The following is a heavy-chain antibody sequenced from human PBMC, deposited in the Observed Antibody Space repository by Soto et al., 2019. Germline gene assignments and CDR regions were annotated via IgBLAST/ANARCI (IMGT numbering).Heavy chain of an antibody. CDR1: GYTFTGYY. V-gene: IGHV1-2*02. Sequence: SGYTFTGYYMHLVRQAPGQGLEWMGWINPNSGGTNYAQKFQGRVTMTRDTSISTAYMELSRLRSDDTAVYYCARVRVYCSSTSCNHYYYYYGMDVWGQGTTVTVSS. CDR3: ARVRVYCSSTSCNHYYYYYGMDV. J-gene: IGHJ6*02. D-gene: IGHD2-2*01. CDR2: INPNSGGT.